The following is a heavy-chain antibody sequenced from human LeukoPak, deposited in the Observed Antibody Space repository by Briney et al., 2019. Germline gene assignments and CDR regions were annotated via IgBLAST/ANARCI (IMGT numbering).Heavy chain of an antibody. D-gene: IGHD6-13*01. J-gene: IGHJ4*02. CDR2: ISYDGSNK. V-gene: IGHV3-30-3*01. Sequence: GSLRLSCAASGFTFSRYPMHWVRQAPGKGLEWVAVISYDGSNKYYTNSVKGRFTISRDNSKNTLYLQMNSLRAEDTAVYYCARDLSIAAADYYFDYWGQGTLVTVSS. CDR3: ARDLSIAAADYYFDY. CDR1: GFTFSRYP.